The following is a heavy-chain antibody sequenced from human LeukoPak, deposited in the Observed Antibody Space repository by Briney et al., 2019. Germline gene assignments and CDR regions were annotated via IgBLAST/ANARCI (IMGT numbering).Heavy chain of an antibody. CDR2: IYSGGST. CDR1: GFTVSSNY. J-gene: IGHJ3*02. D-gene: IGHD2-15*01. V-gene: IGHV3-53*01. Sequence: PGGSLRLSCAASGFTVSSNYMSWVRQAPGKGLEWVSVIYSGGSTYYADSVKGRFTISRDNSKDTLYLQMNSLRAEDTAVYYCASYCSGGSCYSANAFDIWGQGTMVTVSS. CDR3: ASYCSGGSCYSANAFDI.